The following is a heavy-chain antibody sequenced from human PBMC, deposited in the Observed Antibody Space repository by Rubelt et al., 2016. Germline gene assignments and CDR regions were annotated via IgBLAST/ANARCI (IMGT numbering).Heavy chain of an antibody. J-gene: IGHJ4*02. CDR2: ISYDGSNK. D-gene: IGHD3-3*01. V-gene: IGHV3-30*03. Sequence: QVRLVESGGGVVQPGRSLRLSCAASGFTFSSYGMHWVRQAPGKGLEWVAVISYDGSNKYYADSVKGRFTISRDNSKNTLYLQMNSLRAEDTAVYYCARDPDEFWSGYWDYWGQGTLITVSS. CDR1: GFTFSSYG. CDR3: ARDPDEFWSGYWDY.